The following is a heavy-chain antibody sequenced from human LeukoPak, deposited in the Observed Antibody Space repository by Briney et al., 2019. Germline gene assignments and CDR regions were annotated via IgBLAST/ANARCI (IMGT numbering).Heavy chain of an antibody. V-gene: IGHV3-30*03. CDR3: ARRTVTIDY. CDR1: GFTFSSYG. J-gene: IGHJ4*02. CDR2: ISYDGSNK. Sequence: GGSLRLSCAASGFTFSSYGMHWVRQAPGKGLEWVAVISYDGSNKYYADSVKGRFTISRDNSKNTLYLQMNSLRAEDTAVYFCARRTVTIDYWGQGTLVTVSS. D-gene: IGHD4-17*01.